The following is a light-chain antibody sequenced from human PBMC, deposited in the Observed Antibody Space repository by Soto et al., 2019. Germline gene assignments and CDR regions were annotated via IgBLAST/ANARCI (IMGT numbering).Light chain of an antibody. CDR2: DVS. Sequence: QSVLTQPRSVSGSPGQSVTISCTGTSSDVGDYNYVSWYQQYPGKAPKLVIYDVSKRPSGVPDRFSGSKSGNTASLTISGLQAEDEADYYGCSFAGSYTFWVFGGGTKVTVL. CDR3: CSFAGSYTFWV. CDR1: SSDVGDYNY. J-gene: IGLJ3*02. V-gene: IGLV2-11*01.